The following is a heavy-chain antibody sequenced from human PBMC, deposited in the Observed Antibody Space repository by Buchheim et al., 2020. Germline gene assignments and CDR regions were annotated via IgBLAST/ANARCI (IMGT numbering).Heavy chain of an antibody. V-gene: IGHV5-10-1*03. CDR2: MDPSDSYT. D-gene: IGHD4-11*01. CDR1: GYSFTNYW. Sequence: EVQLVQSGAEVKKPGESLRISCKGSGYSFTNYWINWVRQMPGKGLECMGRMDPSDSYTSYSPSFQGHVTISVDKSIGTVYLQWSSLKASDTAVYFCARHPSRPLHDVWGQGTT. CDR3: ARHPSRPLHDV. J-gene: IGHJ6*02.